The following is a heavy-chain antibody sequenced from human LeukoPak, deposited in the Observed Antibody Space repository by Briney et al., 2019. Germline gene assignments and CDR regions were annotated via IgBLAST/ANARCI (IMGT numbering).Heavy chain of an antibody. CDR2: INHSGST. Sequence: SETLSLTCAVYGGSFSGYYWSWIRQPPGKGLEWIGEINHSGSTNYNPSLKSRVTISVDTSKNQFSLKLSSVTAADTAVYYCARLSIGSTYYYDSSGYYFDYWGQGTLVTVSS. D-gene: IGHD3-22*01. J-gene: IGHJ4*02. CDR1: GGSFSGYY. CDR3: ARLSIGSTYYYDSSGYYFDY. V-gene: IGHV4-34*01.